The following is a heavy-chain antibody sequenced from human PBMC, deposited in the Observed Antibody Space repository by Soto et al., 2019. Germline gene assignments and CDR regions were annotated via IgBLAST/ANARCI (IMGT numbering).Heavy chain of an antibody. CDR1: GFTFSSYS. V-gene: IGHV3-21*01. CDR3: AREVLGYCSGGSCLDWYFDL. Sequence: EVQLVESGGGLVKPGGSLRLSCAASGFTFSSYSMNWVRQAPGKGLEWVSSISSSSSYIYYADSVKGRFTISRDNAKNSLYLQMNSLRAEDTAVYYCAREVLGYCSGGSCLDWYFDLWGRGTLVTVSS. J-gene: IGHJ2*01. CDR2: ISSSSSYI. D-gene: IGHD2-15*01.